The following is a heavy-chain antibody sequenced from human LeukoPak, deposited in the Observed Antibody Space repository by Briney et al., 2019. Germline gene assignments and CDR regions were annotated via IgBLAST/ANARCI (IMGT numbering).Heavy chain of an antibody. D-gene: IGHD6-19*01. CDR3: ARDLRAVAGLFDY. J-gene: IGHJ4*02. CDR1: GFTFGSYA. V-gene: IGHV3-30-3*01. Sequence: GGSLRLSCAASGFTFGSYAMHWVRQAPGKGLEWVAVISYDGSNKYYADSVKGRFTISRDNSKNTLYLQMNSLRAEDTAVYYCARDLRAVAGLFDYWGQGTLVTVSS. CDR2: ISYDGSNK.